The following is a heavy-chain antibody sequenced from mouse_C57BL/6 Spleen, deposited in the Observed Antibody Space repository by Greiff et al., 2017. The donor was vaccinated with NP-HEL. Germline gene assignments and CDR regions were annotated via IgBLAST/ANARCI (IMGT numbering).Heavy chain of an antibody. CDR3: ARRRGSWDVSYYFDY. J-gene: IGHJ2*01. Sequence: QVQLQQSGAELVKPGASVKISCKASGYAFSSYWMNWVKQRPGKGLEWIGQIYPGDGDTNYNGKFKGKATLTADKSSSTAYMQLSSLTSEDSAVYFCARRRGSWDVSYYFDYWGQGTTLTVSS. V-gene: IGHV1-80*01. CDR1: GYAFSSYW. CDR2: IYPGDGDT. D-gene: IGHD1-1*02.